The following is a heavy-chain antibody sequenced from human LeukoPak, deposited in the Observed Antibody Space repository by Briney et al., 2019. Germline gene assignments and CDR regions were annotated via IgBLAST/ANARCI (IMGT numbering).Heavy chain of an antibody. D-gene: IGHD4-17*01. V-gene: IGHV3-23*01. J-gene: IGHJ5*02. Sequence: PGGSLRLSCAASAFTVSSYAMSWVRQAPGKGLEWASAISGSGGSTYYADSVKGRFTISRDNSKNTLYLQMNSLRAEDTAVYYCATMRGTTSNWFDPWGQGTLVTVSS. CDR2: ISGSGGST. CDR1: AFTVSSYA. CDR3: ATMRGTTSNWFDP.